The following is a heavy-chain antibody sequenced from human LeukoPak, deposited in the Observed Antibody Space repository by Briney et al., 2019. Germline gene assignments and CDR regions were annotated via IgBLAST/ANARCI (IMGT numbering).Heavy chain of an antibody. CDR1: GYTFTGYY. D-gene: IGHD4-23*01. CDR2: INPNSGGT. J-gene: IGHJ4*02. CDR3: ARVDRMWQLSEPFTY. Sequence: ASVKVSCKASGYTFTGYYMHWVRQAPGQGLEWMGWINPNSGGTNYAQNFQGRVTMTRDTSISTAYMAMGSLRSEDTAVYYCARVDRMWQLSEPFTYWGQGTLVTVSS. V-gene: IGHV1-2*02.